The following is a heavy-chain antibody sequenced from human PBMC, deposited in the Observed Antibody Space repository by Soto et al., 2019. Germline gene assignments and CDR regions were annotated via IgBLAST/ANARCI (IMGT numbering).Heavy chain of an antibody. CDR3: ARALAVAHYYYYMDV. CDR2: IRPYNGNT. CDR1: GYTFTTYG. V-gene: IGHV1-18*01. J-gene: IGHJ6*03. Sequence: QVQLVQSGPEVKKPGASVKVSCKTSGYTFTTYGISWVRQAPGKGLERMGGIRPYNGNTHYAPQFQGRVTITTDTLTTTAYVELRTQVSDDQDIYFSARALAVAHYYYYMDVWGKGTTVTVSS. D-gene: IGHD6-19*01.